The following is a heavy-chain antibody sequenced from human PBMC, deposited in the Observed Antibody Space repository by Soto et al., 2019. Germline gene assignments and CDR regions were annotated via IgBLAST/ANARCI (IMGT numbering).Heavy chain of an antibody. CDR2: IYYSGST. CDR3: ARVLTGPYFDY. J-gene: IGHJ4*02. V-gene: IGHV4-61*01. Sequence: SETLPLTGTVSGGSVSIGSHYWRWIRQPPGKGLEWIGYIYYSGSTNYNPSLKSRVTISVDTSKNQFSLKLSSVTAADTAVYYCARVLTGPYFDYWGQGTLVTVSS. CDR1: GGSVSIGSHY. D-gene: IGHD3-9*01.